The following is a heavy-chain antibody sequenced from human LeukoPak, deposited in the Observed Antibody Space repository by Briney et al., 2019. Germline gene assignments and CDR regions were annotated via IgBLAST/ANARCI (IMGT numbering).Heavy chain of an antibody. Sequence: GRSLRLSCAASGFTFSSYAMHWVRQAPGKGLEWVAVISYDGSNKYYADSVKGRFTISRDNSKNTLYLQMNSLRAEDTAVYYCARAQRSSSSNYYNGMDVWGQGTTVTVSS. J-gene: IGHJ6*02. CDR1: GFTFSSYA. D-gene: IGHD6-6*01. CDR3: ARAQRSSSSNYYNGMDV. V-gene: IGHV3-30-3*01. CDR2: ISYDGSNK.